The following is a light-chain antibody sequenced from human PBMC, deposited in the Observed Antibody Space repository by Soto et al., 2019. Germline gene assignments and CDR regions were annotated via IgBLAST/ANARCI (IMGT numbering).Light chain of an antibody. CDR3: QQYGTSPPLT. CDR1: QSVSNNF. J-gene: IGKJ4*01. Sequence: IVLMQSPGTLSLSPGERATLSCRASQSVSNNFLAWYQQKPGQAPRLLIDGASSRATGTPDRFSGSGSGTDFTLPISRLEPEDFAVYYCQQYGTSPPLTFGGGTKVEIK. V-gene: IGKV3-20*01. CDR2: GAS.